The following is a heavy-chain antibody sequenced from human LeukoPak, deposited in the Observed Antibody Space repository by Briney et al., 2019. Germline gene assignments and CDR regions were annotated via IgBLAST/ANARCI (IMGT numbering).Heavy chain of an antibody. Sequence: GGSLRLSCAASGFTFSSYAMSWVRQATGKGLEWVSVISGSGGNSYYADSVKGRFTISRDNSKNTLYLQMNSLRAEDTAVYYCARERLPGYSSTASSFFDYWGQGTLVTVSS. D-gene: IGHD6-13*01. CDR3: ARERLPGYSSTASSFFDY. CDR1: GFTFSSYA. CDR2: ISGSGGNS. J-gene: IGHJ4*02. V-gene: IGHV3-23*01.